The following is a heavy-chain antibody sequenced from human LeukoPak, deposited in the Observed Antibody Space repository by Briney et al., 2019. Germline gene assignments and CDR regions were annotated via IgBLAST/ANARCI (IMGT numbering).Heavy chain of an antibody. D-gene: IGHD4-17*01. J-gene: IGHJ6*03. CDR2: ISSSGSTI. CDR1: GGSFSGYY. Sequence: LSLTCAVYGGSFSGYYWSWIRQAPGKGLEWVSYISSSGSTIYYADSVKGRFTISRDKSKNTLYLQMNSLRAEDTAVYYCAITVTNYYYMDVWGKGTTVTISS. V-gene: IGHV3-11*04. CDR3: AITVTNYYYMDV.